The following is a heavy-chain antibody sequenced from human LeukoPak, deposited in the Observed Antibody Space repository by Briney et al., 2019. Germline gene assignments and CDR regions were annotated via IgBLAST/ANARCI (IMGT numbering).Heavy chain of an antibody. CDR1: GFTFSSYD. CDR2: IGTAGDT. J-gene: IGHJ5*02. V-gene: IGHV3-13*01. Sequence: TGGSLRLSCAASGFTFSSYDMHWVCQATGKGLEWVSAIGTAGDTYYPGSVKGRFTISRENAKNSLCLQMNSLRAGDTAVYYCARERRGWFDPWGQGTLVTVSS. CDR3: ARERRGWFDP.